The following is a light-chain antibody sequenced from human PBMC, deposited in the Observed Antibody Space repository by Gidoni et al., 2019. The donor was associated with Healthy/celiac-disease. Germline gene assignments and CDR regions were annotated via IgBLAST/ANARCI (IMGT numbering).Light chain of an antibody. J-gene: IGKJ1*01. CDR2: WSS. CDR1: QSVLYSSNNKNY. Sequence: DIVMTQQPEPLAVSLGERATIHCKSSQSVLYSSNNKNYLAWYQQKPGQPPKLLIYWSSTREPVVPDRISCIWSGTDFTLTISSLQADDVAVYYCQPYDSTPWTCVQGTKVEIK. V-gene: IGKV4-1*01. CDR3: QPYDSTPWT.